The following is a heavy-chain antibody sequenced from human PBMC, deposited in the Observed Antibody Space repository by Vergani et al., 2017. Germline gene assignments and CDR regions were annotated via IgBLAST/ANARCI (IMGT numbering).Heavy chain of an antibody. CDR1: GGSISSYY. J-gene: IGHJ3*02. D-gene: IGHD3-9*01. V-gene: IGHV4-4*07. CDR2: IYTSGST. CDR3: ARETSRDILTGYSYDAFDI. Sequence: QVQLQESGPGLVKPSETLSLTCTVSGGSISSYYWSWIRQPAGKGLEWIGRIYTSGSTNYNPSLKSRVTMSVDTSKNQFSLKLSSVTAADTAVYYCARETSRDILTGYSYDAFDIWGQGTMVTVSS.